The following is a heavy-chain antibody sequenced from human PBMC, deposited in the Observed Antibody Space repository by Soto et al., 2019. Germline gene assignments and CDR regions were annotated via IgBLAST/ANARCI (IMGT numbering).Heavy chain of an antibody. CDR3: ARDTKSGFDY. V-gene: IGHV4-31*03. J-gene: IGHJ4*02. D-gene: IGHD3-10*01. Sequence: TSETLSLTCTVSGGSISSGGYYWSWIRQHPGKGLEWIGYIYYSGSTYYNPSLKSRVTISVDTSKNQFSLKLSSVTAADTAVYYCARDTKSGFDYWGQGTLVTVSS. CDR1: GGSISSGGYY. CDR2: IYYSGST.